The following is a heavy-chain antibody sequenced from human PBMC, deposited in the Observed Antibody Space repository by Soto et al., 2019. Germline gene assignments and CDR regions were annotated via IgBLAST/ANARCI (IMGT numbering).Heavy chain of an antibody. CDR1: GDSIRSGDYY. V-gene: IGHV4-30-4*01. D-gene: IGHD1-26*01. Sequence: QVHLEESGPGLVKPSQTLSLTCTVLGDSIRSGDYYWNWIRQPPGRGPEWIGYIYYSGSTYYNPSLKSRLTMSVDTSKNQFSLRLSSVIAADTAVYYCARSVGYYYYGMDVWGQGTTVIVSS. J-gene: IGHJ6*02. CDR2: IYYSGST. CDR3: ARSVGYYYYGMDV.